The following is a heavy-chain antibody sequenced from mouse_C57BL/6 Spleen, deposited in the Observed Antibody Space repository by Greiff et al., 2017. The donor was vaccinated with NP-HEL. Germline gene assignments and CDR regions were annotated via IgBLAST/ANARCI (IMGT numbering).Heavy chain of an antibody. Sequence: EVMLVESEGGLVQPGSSMKLSCTASGFTFSDYYMAWVRQVPEKGLEWVANINYDGSSTYYLDSLKSRFIISRDNAKNILYLQMSSLKSEDTATYYCARDAPDGYYWYFDVGGTGTTVTVSS. D-gene: IGHD2-3*01. CDR2: INYDGSST. J-gene: IGHJ1*03. CDR3: ARDAPDGYYWYFDV. V-gene: IGHV5-16*01. CDR1: GFTFSDYY.